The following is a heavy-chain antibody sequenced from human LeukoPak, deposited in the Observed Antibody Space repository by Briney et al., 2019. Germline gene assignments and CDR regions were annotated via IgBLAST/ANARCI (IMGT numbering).Heavy chain of an antibody. Sequence: SETLSLTCTVSGVSFTSYYMSWIRQPPGKGLEYVGHIYYSGSTAYNPSLRNRVTISVDTSKNQFSLKLNSVSAADTAMYFCARWFCSGACYYMDVWGKGTTVTVSS. CDR2: IYYSGST. V-gene: IGHV4-59*01. J-gene: IGHJ6*03. D-gene: IGHD2-15*01. CDR1: GVSFTSYY. CDR3: ARWFCSGACYYMDV.